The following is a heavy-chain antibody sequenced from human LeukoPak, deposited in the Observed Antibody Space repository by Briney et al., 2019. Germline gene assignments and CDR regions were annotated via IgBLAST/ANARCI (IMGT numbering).Heavy chain of an antibody. CDR3: ARPILPDFRIAVAGDYYYYGMDV. V-gene: IGHV3-73*01. D-gene: IGHD6-19*01. J-gene: IGHJ6*02. CDR1: GFTVSSNY. Sequence: GGSLRLSCAASGFTVSSNYMSWVRQAPGKGLEWVGRIRSKANSYATTDAASVKGRFTISRDDSKNTAYLQMNSLKTEDTAVYYCARPILPDFRIAVAGDYYYYGMDVWGQGTTVTVSS. CDR2: IRSKANSYAT.